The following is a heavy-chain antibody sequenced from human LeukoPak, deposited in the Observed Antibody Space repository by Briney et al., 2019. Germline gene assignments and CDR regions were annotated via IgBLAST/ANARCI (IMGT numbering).Heavy chain of an antibody. J-gene: IGHJ4*02. D-gene: IGHD3-9*01. CDR2: ISSSSSYI. V-gene: IGHV3-21*04. Sequence: PGGSLRLSCAASGFTFSSYGMHWVRQAPGKGLEWVSSISSSSSYIYYADSVKGRFTISRDNAKNSLYLQMNSLRAEDTAVYYCAKVPRYEPHFDYWGQGTLVTVSS. CDR1: GFTFSSYG. CDR3: AKVPRYEPHFDY.